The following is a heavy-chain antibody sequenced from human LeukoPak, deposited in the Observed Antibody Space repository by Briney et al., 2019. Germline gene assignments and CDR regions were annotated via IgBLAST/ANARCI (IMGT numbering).Heavy chain of an antibody. CDR3: ARGSRFLEWLFDY. CDR2: INPNSGGT. V-gene: IGHV1-2*02. J-gene: IGHJ4*02. Sequence: ASVKVSCKASGYTFTGYYMHWVRQAPGQGLEWMGWINPNSGGTNYAQKFQGRVTMTTDTSTSTAYMELRSLRSDDTAVYYCARGSRFLEWLFDYWGQGTLVTVSS. D-gene: IGHD3-3*01. CDR1: GYTFTGYY.